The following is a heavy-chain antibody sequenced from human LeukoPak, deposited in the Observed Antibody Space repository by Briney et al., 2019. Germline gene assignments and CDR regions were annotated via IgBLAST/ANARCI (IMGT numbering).Heavy chain of an antibody. Sequence: GGSLRLSCAASGFTFSSYSMNWVRQAPGKGLEWVSYISSSSSTIYYADSVKGRFTISRDNAKNSLYLQMNSLRAEDTAVYYCAREGGYGDYYFDYWGQGTLVTVSS. CDR2: ISSSSSTI. V-gene: IGHV3-48*04. CDR1: GFTFSSYS. CDR3: AREGGYGDYYFDY. D-gene: IGHD4-17*01. J-gene: IGHJ4*02.